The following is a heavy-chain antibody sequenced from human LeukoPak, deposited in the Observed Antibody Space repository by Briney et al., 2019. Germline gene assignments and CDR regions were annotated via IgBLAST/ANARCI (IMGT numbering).Heavy chain of an antibody. V-gene: IGHV3-23*01. CDR3: AKGLGELARTRPFDP. Sequence: PGGSLRLSCAASGFTFSSYAMSWVRQAPGKGLEWVSAISGSGGSTYYADSVKGRFAISRDNSKNTLYLQMNSLRAEDTAVYYCAKGLGELARTRPFDPWGQGTLVTVSS. CDR1: GFTFSSYA. J-gene: IGHJ5*02. CDR2: ISGSGGST. D-gene: IGHD1-7*01.